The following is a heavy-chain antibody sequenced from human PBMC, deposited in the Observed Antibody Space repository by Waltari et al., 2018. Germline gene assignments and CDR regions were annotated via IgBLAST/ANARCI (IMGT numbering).Heavy chain of an antibody. CDR2: INHSGST. V-gene: IGHV4-34*01. CDR3: ARRRRITMVRDYYYGMDV. CDR1: GGSFSGYY. Sequence: QVQLQQWGAGLLKPSETLSLTCAVYGGSFSGYYWSWIRQPPGKGLEWIGEINHSGSTNYNPSLKSRVTISVDTSKNQFSRKLSSVTAADTAVYYCARRRRITMVRDYYYGMDVWGQGTTVTVSS. D-gene: IGHD3-10*01. J-gene: IGHJ6*02.